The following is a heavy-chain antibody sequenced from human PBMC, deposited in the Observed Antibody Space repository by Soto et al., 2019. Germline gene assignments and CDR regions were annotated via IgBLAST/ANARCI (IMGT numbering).Heavy chain of an antibody. V-gene: IGHV1-46*01. CDR1: GYTFTIYY. CDR3: ARGGAITMIVVVINNWFDP. D-gene: IGHD3-22*01. CDR2: INPSGGST. J-gene: IGHJ5*02. Sequence: ASVKVSCKASGYTFTIYYMHWVRQAHEQGLEWMGIINPSGGSTSYAQKFQGRVTMTRDTSTSTVYMELSSLRSEDTAVYYCARGGAITMIVVVINNWFDPWGQGTLVTVSS.